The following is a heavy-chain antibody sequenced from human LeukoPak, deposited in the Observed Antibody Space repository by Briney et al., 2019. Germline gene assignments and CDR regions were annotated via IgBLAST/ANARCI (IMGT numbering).Heavy chain of an antibody. CDR1: GFSFSSYA. D-gene: IGHD6-19*01. CDR3: AGSRGPNWFDP. V-gene: IGHV3-30-3*01. Sequence: PGRSLRLSCAASGFSFSSYAIHWVRQAPGKGLEWVAVLSYDGSNKYDADSVKGRFTISRDNAKNTLYLQMNSLRAEDTAVYYCAGSRGPNWFDPWGQGTLVTVSS. CDR2: LSYDGSNK. J-gene: IGHJ5*02.